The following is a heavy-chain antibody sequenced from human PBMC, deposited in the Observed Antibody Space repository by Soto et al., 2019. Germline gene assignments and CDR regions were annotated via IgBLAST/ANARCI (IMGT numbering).Heavy chain of an antibody. CDR2: IIHLFGTT. Sequence: QVQLVQSGAEVRMPGSSVKVSCKASGGTFSTYPINWVRQAPGQGLEWMGGIIHLFGTTNYAQKFKGRVTITADESTSTAYMELSSLRAEDAAVYYCARGANHGSSWYFWFDPWGQGTLVTVSS. CDR1: GGTFSTYP. V-gene: IGHV1-69*01. J-gene: IGHJ5*02. CDR3: ARGANHGSSWYFWFDP. D-gene: IGHD6-13*01.